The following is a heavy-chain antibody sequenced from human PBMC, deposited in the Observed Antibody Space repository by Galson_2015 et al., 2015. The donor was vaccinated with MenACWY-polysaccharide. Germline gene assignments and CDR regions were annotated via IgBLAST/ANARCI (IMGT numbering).Heavy chain of an antibody. J-gene: IGHJ5*01. V-gene: IGHV1-8*01. D-gene: IGHD4-11*01. CDR2: MNPNSGNT. CDR1: GYTFTSYD. Sequence: SVKVSCKASGYTFTSYDINWVRQATGQGPEWMGWMNPNSGNTGYAQKFQGRVTVTRNTSISTAYMELSGLRSEDTAVYYCARGIRRTVYWFDYWGQGTLVTVSS. CDR3: ARGIRRTVYWFDY.